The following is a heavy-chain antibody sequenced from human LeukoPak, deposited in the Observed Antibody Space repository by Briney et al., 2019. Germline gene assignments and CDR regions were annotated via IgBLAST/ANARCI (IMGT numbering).Heavy chain of an antibody. J-gene: IGHJ1*01. V-gene: IGHV3-74*01. CDR3: ARAPSEIGGYYPEYFRH. D-gene: IGHD3-22*01. Sequence: AGGSLRLSCAASGFTFSSYWMHWVRQAPGKGLVWVSRIKSDGSTRYADSVKGRFTISRDNAKNTVSPQMNSLRAEDTGVYYCARAPSEIGGYYPEYFRHWGQGTLVTVSP. CDR1: GFTFSSYW. CDR2: IKSDGST.